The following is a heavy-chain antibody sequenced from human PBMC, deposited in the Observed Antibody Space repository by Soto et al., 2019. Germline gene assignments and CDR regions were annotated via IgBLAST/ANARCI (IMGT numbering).Heavy chain of an antibody. Sequence: QVQLVQSGVEVKKPGASVKVSCKASGYTFTSYDINWVRQATGQGLEWMGWMNPHSGNTGFAQRFQGRLTMTRDTSKSTAYLEVSSLRSEDTAIYYCARVSSGGTYYFDYWGQGTLVTVSS. CDR3: ARVSSGGTYYFDY. J-gene: IGHJ4*02. D-gene: IGHD2-15*01. V-gene: IGHV1-8*01. CDR2: MNPHSGNT. CDR1: GYTFTSYD.